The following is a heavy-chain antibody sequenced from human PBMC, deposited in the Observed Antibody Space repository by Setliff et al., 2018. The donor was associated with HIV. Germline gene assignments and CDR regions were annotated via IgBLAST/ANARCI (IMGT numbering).Heavy chain of an antibody. D-gene: IGHD5-18*01. V-gene: IGHV4-39*01. Sequence: SETLSLTCTVSGGSISSGSYYWSWIRQPPGKGLEWIGSIYYSGSTYYNPSLKSRVSISVDTSKNQFSLKLSSVTAADTAVYYCARQDSYSYGYNYFDYWGQGTLVTVSS. CDR2: IYYSGST. J-gene: IGHJ4*02. CDR3: ARQDSYSYGYNYFDY. CDR1: GGSISSGSYY.